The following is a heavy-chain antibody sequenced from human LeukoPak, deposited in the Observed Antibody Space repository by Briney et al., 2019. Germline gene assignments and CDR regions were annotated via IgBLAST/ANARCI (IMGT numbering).Heavy chain of an antibody. CDR3: ARSYGSGSYYNVLDAFDI. Sequence: SQTLSLTCTVSGGSISSGGYYWSWIRQPPGKGLEWIGYIYYSGSTNYNPSLKSRVTISVDTSKNQFSLKLSSVTAADTAVYYCARSYGSGSYYNVLDAFDIWGQGTMVTVSS. V-gene: IGHV4-61*08. CDR2: IYYSGST. CDR1: GGSISSGGYY. J-gene: IGHJ3*02. D-gene: IGHD3-10*01.